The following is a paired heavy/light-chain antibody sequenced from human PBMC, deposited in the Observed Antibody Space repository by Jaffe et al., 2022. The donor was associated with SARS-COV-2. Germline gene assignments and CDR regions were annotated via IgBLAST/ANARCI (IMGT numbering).Light chain of an antibody. J-gene: IGLJ3*02. CDR3: QSADSSVTYWV. V-gene: IGLV3-25*03. Sequence: SYELTQPPSVSVSPGQTARITCSGDALPKQYAYWYQQKPGQAPVLVIYKDNERPSGIPERFSGSSTGTTVTLTISGVQAEDEADYYCQSADSSVTYWVFGGGTKLTVL. CDR2: KDN. CDR1: ALPKQY.
Heavy chain of an antibody. V-gene: IGHV3-64*01. J-gene: IGHJ6*02. CDR1: GFTFSSYV. D-gene: IGHD6-13*01. Sequence: EVQLVESGGGLVQPGGSLRLSCAASGFTFSSYVMHWVRQAPGRGLEYVSGVTSNGGGTYYANSVKGRFTISRDNSKNTLYLQMGSLRAEDMAVYYCARSWEPPIAAAPTLSYGMDVWGQGTTVTVSS. CDR3: ARSWEPPIAAAPTLSYGMDV. CDR2: VTSNGGGT.